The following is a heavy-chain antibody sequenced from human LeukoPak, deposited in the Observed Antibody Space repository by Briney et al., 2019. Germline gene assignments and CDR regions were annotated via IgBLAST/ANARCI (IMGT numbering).Heavy chain of an antibody. CDR2: IIPIFGIA. Sequence: ASVKVSCKASGGTFSSYAISWVRQAPGQGLEWMGRIIPIFGIANYAQKFQGRVTITADKSTSTAYMELSSLRSEDTAVYYCARETTYGDYDYWGQGTLVTVSP. CDR3: ARETTYGDYDY. J-gene: IGHJ4*02. D-gene: IGHD4-17*01. CDR1: GGTFSSYA. V-gene: IGHV1-69*04.